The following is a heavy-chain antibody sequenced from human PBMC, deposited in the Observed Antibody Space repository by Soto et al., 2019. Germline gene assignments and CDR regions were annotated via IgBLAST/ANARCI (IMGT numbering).Heavy chain of an antibody. CDR1: GGSISSYY. D-gene: IGHD3-22*01. Sequence: PSETLSLTCTVSGGSISSYYWSWIRQPPGKGLEWIGYIYYSGSTNYNPSLKSRVTISVDTSKNQFSLKLSSVTAADTAVYYCARFGFENYYDSSGYYNWGQGTLVTVSS. V-gene: IGHV4-59*08. CDR3: ARFGFENYYDSSGYYN. J-gene: IGHJ4*02. CDR2: IYYSGST.